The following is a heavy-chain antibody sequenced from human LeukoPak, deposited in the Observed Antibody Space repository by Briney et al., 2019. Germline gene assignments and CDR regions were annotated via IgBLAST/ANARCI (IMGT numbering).Heavy chain of an antibody. CDR1: GFTVSSNY. CDR3: RRNYGGNWFDP. Sequence: PGGSLRLSCAASGFTVSSNYMSWVRQAPGKGLEWVSVIYSGGSTYYAGSVKGRFTISRDNSNNTLYLQMNSLRAEDTAVYYCRRNYGGNWFDPWGQGTLVTVSS. D-gene: IGHD4-23*01. CDR2: IYSGGST. J-gene: IGHJ5*02. V-gene: IGHV3-53*01.